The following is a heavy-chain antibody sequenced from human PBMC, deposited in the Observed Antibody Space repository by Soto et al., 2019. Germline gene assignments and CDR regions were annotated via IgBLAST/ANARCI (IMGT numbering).Heavy chain of an antibody. Sequence: PGGSLRLSCAASEFTFSNYAMSWVRQAAGKGLEWVSGISGSGGSTYYADSVKGRFTISRDNSKNTLFLQMNSLRAEDTAVYYCAINRRGYSYGYIDYWGQGTLVTVSS. CDR2: ISGSGGST. CDR1: EFTFSNYA. V-gene: IGHV3-23*01. CDR3: AINRRGYSYGYIDY. J-gene: IGHJ4*02. D-gene: IGHD5-18*01.